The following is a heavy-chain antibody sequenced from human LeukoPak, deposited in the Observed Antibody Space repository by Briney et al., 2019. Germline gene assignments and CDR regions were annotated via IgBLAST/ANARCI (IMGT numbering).Heavy chain of an antibody. CDR1: GFTFNRYW. CDR3: ASWAGAAAGFTGTYDY. CDR2: IKQDGSAK. D-gene: IGHD6-13*01. J-gene: IGHJ4*02. Sequence: GGSLRLSCAASGFTFNRYWMSWVRQAPGKELQWVANIKQDGSAKYYVDSVKGRFTISRDIAKNSLYLQMNSLRPEDTALYYCASWAGAAAGFTGTYDYWGQGTLVTVSS. V-gene: IGHV3-7*01.